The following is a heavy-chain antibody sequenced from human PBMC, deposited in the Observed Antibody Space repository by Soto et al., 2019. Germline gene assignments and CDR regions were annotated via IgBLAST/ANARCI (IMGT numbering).Heavy chain of an antibody. D-gene: IGHD6-19*01. CDR2: INHSGST. Sequence: PSETLSLTCTVSGGSISSGGYYWSWIRQPPGKGLEWIGEINHSGSTNYNPSLKSRVTISVDTSKNQFSLKLSSVTAADTAVYYCARGLTGSSGWHNNWFDPWGQGTLVTVSS. V-gene: IGHV4-39*07. J-gene: IGHJ5*02. CDR3: ARGLTGSSGWHNNWFDP. CDR1: GGSISSGGYY.